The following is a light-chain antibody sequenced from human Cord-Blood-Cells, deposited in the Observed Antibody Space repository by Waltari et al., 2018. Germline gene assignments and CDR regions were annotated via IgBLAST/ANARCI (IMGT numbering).Light chain of an antibody. Sequence: QSALTQPASVSGSPGPSITISCTGTSSYVGSYNLVSWYQQHPGKAPKLMIYEGSKRPSGVSNRFSGSKSGNTASLTISGLQAEDEADYYCCSYAGSSTFGVFGGGTKLTVL. J-gene: IGLJ3*02. CDR1: SSYVGSYNL. V-gene: IGLV2-23*03. CDR2: EGS. CDR3: CSYAGSSTFGV.